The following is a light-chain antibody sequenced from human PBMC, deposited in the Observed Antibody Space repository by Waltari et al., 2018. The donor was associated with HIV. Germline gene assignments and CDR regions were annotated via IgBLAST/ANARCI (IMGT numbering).Light chain of an antibody. J-gene: IGKJ4*01. CDR2: AAS. CDR3: QQTYSTPLT. Sequence: IPQSPSSLSASLGTRVTIPCRASQSISSYLNWYQQKPGKAPNLLIYAASSLQSGVPSRFSGGGSGTDFTLTISSLQPEDFATYYCQQTYSTPLTFGGGTKVEIK. CDR1: QSISSY. V-gene: IGKV1-39*01.